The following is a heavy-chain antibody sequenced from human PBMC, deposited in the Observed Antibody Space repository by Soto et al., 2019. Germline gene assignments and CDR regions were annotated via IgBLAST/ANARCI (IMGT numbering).Heavy chain of an antibody. CDR1: GFTLRGYW. V-gene: IGHV3-74*01. CDR2: INSDGSIT. Sequence: EVHLVESGGGLVQPGGSLRLSCAASGFTLRGYWMHWVRQAPGKGLVWVSRINSDGSITSYADSVKGRFTISRDNAKNTLYLQMNSLRAEDTSVYYFAKDGRLCQFDDLGQGSRVTASS. CDR3: AKDGRLCQFDD. J-gene: IGHJ4*02. D-gene: IGHD1-1*01.